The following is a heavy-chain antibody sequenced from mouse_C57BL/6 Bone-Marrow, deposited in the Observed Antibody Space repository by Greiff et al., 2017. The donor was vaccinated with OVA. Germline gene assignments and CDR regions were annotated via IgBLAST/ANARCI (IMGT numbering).Heavy chain of an antibody. J-gene: IGHJ4*01. D-gene: IGHD1-1*01. CDR2: IYPRSGNT. Sequence: QVQLQQSGAELARPGASVKLSCKASGYTFTSYGISWVKQRTGQGLEWIGEIYPRSGNTYYNEKFKGKATLTADKSSSTAYMELRSLTSEDSAVYYCARGKDYGSSPYYAMDYWGQGTSVTVSS. V-gene: IGHV1-81*01. CDR1: GYTFTSYG. CDR3: ARGKDYGSSPYYAMDY.